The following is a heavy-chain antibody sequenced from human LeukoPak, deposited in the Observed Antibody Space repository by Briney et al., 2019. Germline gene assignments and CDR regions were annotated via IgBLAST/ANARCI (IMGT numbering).Heavy chain of an antibody. J-gene: IGHJ4*02. V-gene: IGHV3-53*01. D-gene: IGHD3-10*01. CDR2: TYSGGST. CDR1: GFTVSSNY. CDR3: ARVLGGGYFDY. Sequence: GGSLRLSCAASGFTVSSNYMSWVRQAPGKGLEWVSVTYSGGSTYYADSVKGRFTISRDNSKNTLYLQMNSLRAEDTAVYYCARVLGGGYFDYWGQGTLVTVSS.